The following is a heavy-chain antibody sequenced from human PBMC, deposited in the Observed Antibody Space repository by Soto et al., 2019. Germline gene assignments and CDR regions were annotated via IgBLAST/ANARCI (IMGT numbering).Heavy chain of an antibody. CDR1: GFSLSNGKVG. Sequence: SGPTLVNPTETLTLTCTVSGFSLSNGKVGVSWIRQPPGEALEWLAHIFSNDEKSYRTSLKSRLTISEAPSKSQVVLTMTHVDPVDTATYYCARILFGRSVAGGYFYMDVWGKGTPVTVSS. J-gene: IGHJ6*03. CDR2: IFSNDEK. V-gene: IGHV2-26*01. CDR3: ARILFGRSVAGGYFYMDV. D-gene: IGHD6-19*01.